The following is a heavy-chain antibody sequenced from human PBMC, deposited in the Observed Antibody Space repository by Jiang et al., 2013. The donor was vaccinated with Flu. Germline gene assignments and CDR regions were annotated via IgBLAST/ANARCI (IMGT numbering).Heavy chain of an antibody. Sequence: VKPSETLSLTCTVSGGSISSYYWSWIRQPPREGTGVDWVYLLQWEHQLQPSLKSRVTISVDTSKNQXSLKLSSVTAADTAVYYCARRGEDCSGGSCYRGGHFDYWGQGTLVTVSS. CDR1: GGSISSYY. CDR3: ARRGEDCSGGSCYRGGHFDY. D-gene: IGHD2-15*01. J-gene: IGHJ4*02. CDR2: LLQWEH. V-gene: IGHV4-59*08.